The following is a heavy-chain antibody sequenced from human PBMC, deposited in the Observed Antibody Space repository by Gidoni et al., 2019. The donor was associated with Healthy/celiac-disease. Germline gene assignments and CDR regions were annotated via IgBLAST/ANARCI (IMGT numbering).Heavy chain of an antibody. CDR3: ARDGGNTMRVVADDAFDI. V-gene: IGHV3-21*01. CDR1: GFPFSSYS. Sequence: EVQLVESGGGLVKPGGSLRLSCAASGFPFSSYSMNWVRQAPGKGLEWVSSISSSSSYIYYADSVKGRFTISRDNAKNSLYLQMNSLRAEDTAVYYCARDGGNTMRVVADDAFDIWGQGTMVTVSS. CDR2: ISSSSSYI. D-gene: IGHD3-22*01. J-gene: IGHJ3*02.